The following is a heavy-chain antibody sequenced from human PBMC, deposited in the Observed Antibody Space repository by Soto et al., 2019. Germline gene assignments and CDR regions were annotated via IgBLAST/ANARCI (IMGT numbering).Heavy chain of an antibody. J-gene: IGHJ6*02. V-gene: IGHV3-30*04. D-gene: IGHD7-27*01. Sequence: QVQLVEAGGSVVQPGGSLRLSCVASGFAFSTYSLHWVRQAPGKGLEWVAVISYDGMNEYYADSVKGRFTVSRDNTKNSLYLQMTSLRPEHTAVFYCARGGEKISLVPDYYYGMDVWGQGATVTISS. CDR2: ISYDGMNE. CDR1: GFAFSTYS. CDR3: ARGGEKISLVPDYYYGMDV.